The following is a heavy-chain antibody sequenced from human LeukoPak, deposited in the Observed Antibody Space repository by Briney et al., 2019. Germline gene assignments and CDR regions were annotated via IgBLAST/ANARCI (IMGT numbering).Heavy chain of an antibody. CDR1: GFTYSLFW. J-gene: IGHJ4*02. CDR3: ARGFASGDYGTD. CDR2: IKQDGSEK. V-gene: IGHV3-7*01. D-gene: IGHD4-17*01. Sequence: GGSLRLSCAASGFTYSLFWMSWVRQAPGKGLEWVANIKQDGSEKYYVDSVKGRFTISRDNAERSLYLQMNSLRAEDTAVYYCARGFASGDYGTDWGQGTLVTVSS.